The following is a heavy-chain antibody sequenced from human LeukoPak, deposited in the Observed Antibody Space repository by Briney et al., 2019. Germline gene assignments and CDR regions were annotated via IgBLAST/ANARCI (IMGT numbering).Heavy chain of an antibody. CDR3: AREEGGYCTNGVCPNYYYYYMDV. CDR2: IIPIFGTA. J-gene: IGHJ6*03. CDR1: GGTFSSYA. V-gene: IGHV1-69*05. Sequence: GSSVKVSCKASGGTFSSYAISWVRQAPGQGLEWMGGIIPIFGTANYAQKFQGRVTITTDESTSTAYMELSSLRSEDTAVYYCAREEGGYCTNGVCPNYYYYYMDVWGKGTTVTVSS. D-gene: IGHD2-8*01.